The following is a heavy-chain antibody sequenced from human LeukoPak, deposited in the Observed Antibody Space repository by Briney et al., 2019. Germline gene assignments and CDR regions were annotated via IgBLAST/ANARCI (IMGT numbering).Heavy chain of an antibody. J-gene: IGHJ3*02. V-gene: IGHV3-21*01. CDR3: ARVRVAAATFDAFDI. Sequence: GGSLRLSCAASGFTFSSYSMNWVRQAPGKGLEWVSSISSSSSYIYYADSVKGRFTISRDNAKNSLYLQMNSLRAEDTAVYYCARVRVAAATFDAFDIWGQGTMVTVSS. CDR2: ISSSSSYI. CDR1: GFTFSSYS. D-gene: IGHD2-15*01.